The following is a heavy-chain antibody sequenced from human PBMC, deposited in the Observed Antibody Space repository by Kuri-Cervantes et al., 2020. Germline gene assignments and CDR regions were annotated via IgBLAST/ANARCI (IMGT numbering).Heavy chain of an antibody. V-gene: IGHV1-2*02. J-gene: IGHJ4*02. CDR1: GYTFTGYY. CDR3: ATGWKRGELDRLFDY. CDR2: INPNSGGT. D-gene: IGHD3-16*01. Sequence: ASVKVSCKASGYTFTGYYMHWVRQAPGQGLEWMGWINPNSGGTNYAQKFQGRVTMTRDTSISTAYMELSRLRSDDTAVYCCATGWKRGELDRLFDYWGQGTLVTVSS.